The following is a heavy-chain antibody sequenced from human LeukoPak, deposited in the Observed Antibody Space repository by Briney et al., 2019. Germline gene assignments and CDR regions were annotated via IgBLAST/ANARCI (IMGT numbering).Heavy chain of an antibody. Sequence: SETLSLTCTVSGGSISSYYWSWIRQPPGKGLEWIGYMYYRGNTNYDPSLKSRVTISIDTPNNQFSLKLSSVTAADTAVYYCATGVHGIAAAGDYYFDYWGQGNPGHRLL. V-gene: IGHV4-59*01. CDR1: GGSISSYY. J-gene: IGHJ4*02. CDR2: MYYRGNT. D-gene: IGHD6-13*01. CDR3: ATGVHGIAAAGDYYFDY.